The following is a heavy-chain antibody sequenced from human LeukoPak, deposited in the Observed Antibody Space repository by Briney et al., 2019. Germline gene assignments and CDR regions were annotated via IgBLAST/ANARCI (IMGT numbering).Heavy chain of an antibody. CDR1: GFSLSTSGVG. CDR2: IYWDDDK. Sequence: SGPTLVNPTQTLTLTCTFSGFSLSTSGVGVGWIRQPPGKALEWLALIYWDDDKRYSPSLKSRLTITKDTSKNQVVLTMTNMDPVDTATYYCAHSDYDILTGYYKPGYFDYRGQGTLVTVSS. V-gene: IGHV2-5*02. J-gene: IGHJ4*02. CDR3: AHSDYDILTGYYKPGYFDY. D-gene: IGHD3-9*01.